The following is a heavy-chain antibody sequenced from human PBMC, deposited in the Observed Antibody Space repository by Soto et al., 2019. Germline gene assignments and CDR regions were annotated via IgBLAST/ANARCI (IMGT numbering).Heavy chain of an antibody. D-gene: IGHD3-3*01. CDR3: ARDKRDLRFLEWSYYFDC. V-gene: IGHV3-30-3*01. J-gene: IGHJ4*02. CDR2: ISYDGSNK. CDR1: GFTFSSYA. Sequence: QVQLVESGGGVVQPGRSLRLSCAASGFTFSSYAMHWVRQAPGKGLEWVAVISYDGSNKYYADSVKGRFTISRDNSKNTLYLQMNSLRAEETAVYYCARDKRDLRFLEWSYYFDCWGQGTLVTVSS.